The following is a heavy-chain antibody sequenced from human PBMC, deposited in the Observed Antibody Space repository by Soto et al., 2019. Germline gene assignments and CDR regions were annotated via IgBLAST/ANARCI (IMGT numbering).Heavy chain of an antibody. J-gene: IGHJ6*01. CDR2: IGSSSSYI. CDR3: SRLGLDYENYLVLDV. V-gene: IGHV3-21*01. CDR1: AFSLSSYS. Sequence: PGGSLRLSCTASAFSLSSYSMNWFRQAPGKGLEWVSTIGSSSSYIYYADSLKGRFTLSRDKAKNSLYLQMNSLRAADRAVYYCSRLGLDYENYLVLDVWGQGNTVNGPS. D-gene: IGHD1-7*01.